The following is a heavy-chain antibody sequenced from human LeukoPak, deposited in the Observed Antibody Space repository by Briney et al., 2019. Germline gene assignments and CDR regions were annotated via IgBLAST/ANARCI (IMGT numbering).Heavy chain of an antibody. V-gene: IGHV4-34*01. CDR2: INHSGST. J-gene: IGHJ4*02. CDR1: GGSFSGYY. Sequence: PSETLSLTCAVYGGSFSGYYWSWIRQPPGKGLEWIGQINHSGSTNYNPSLKSRVTISVGTSKNQFSLKLSSVTAADTAVYYCARGRYYDYVWGSYRLEYYFDYWGQGTLVTVSS. D-gene: IGHD3-16*02. CDR3: ARGRYYDYVWGSYRLEYYFDY.